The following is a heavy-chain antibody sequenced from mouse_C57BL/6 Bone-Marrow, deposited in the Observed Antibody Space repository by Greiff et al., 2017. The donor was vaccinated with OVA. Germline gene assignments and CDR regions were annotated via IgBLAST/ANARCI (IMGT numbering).Heavy chain of an antibody. V-gene: IGHV1-4*01. D-gene: IGHD1-1*01. CDR2: INPSSGYT. CDR1: GYTFTSYT. CDR3: ARATVVAYYAMDY. J-gene: IGHJ4*01. Sequence: VKLMESGAELARPGASVKMSCKASGYTFTSYTMHWVKQRPGQGLEWIGYINPSSGYTKYNQKFKDKATLTADKSSSTAYMQLSSLTSEDSAVYHCARATVVAYYAMDYWGQGTSVTVSS.